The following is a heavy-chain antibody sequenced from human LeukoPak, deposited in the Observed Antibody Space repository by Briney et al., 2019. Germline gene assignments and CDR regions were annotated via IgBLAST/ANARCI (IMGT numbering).Heavy chain of an antibody. D-gene: IGHD3-10*02. CDR2: ISSSSSYI. Sequence: PGGSLRLSCAASGFTFSSYSMNWVRQAPGKGLEWVSSISSSSSYIYYADSVKGRFTISGDNAKSSLYLQMNSLRAEDTAVYYCAAMFGVTSSPFDYWGQGTLVTVSS. CDR1: GFTFSSYS. V-gene: IGHV3-21*01. J-gene: IGHJ4*02. CDR3: AAMFGVTSSPFDY.